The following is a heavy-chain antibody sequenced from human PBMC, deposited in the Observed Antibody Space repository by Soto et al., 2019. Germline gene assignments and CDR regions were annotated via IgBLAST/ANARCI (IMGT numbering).Heavy chain of an antibody. CDR2: FDPEDGET. J-gene: IGHJ4*02. CDR3: ATIDMVRGVIIFAY. D-gene: IGHD3-10*01. CDR1: GYTLTELS. V-gene: IGHV1-24*01. Sequence: ASVKVSCKVSGYTLTELSMHWVRQAPGKGLEWMGGFDPEDGETIYAQKFQGRVTMTEDTSTDTAYMELSSLRSEDTAVYYCATIDMVRGVIIFAYWGQGTLVTVSS.